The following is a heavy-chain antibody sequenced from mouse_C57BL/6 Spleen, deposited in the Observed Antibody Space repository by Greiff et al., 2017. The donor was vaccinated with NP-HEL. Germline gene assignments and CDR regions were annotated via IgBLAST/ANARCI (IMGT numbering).Heavy chain of an antibody. D-gene: IGHD2-1*01. CDR2: IYPRSGNT. J-gene: IGHJ4*01. CDR1: GYTFTSYG. Sequence: VQLQQSGAELARPGASVKLSCKASGYTFTSYGISWVKQRTGQSLEWIGEIYPRSGNTYYNEKFKGKATLTADKSSSTAYMELRSLTSEDSAVYFCARRKTIYYGNYDAMDYWGQGTSVTVSS. CDR3: ARRKTIYYGNYDAMDY. V-gene: IGHV1-81*01.